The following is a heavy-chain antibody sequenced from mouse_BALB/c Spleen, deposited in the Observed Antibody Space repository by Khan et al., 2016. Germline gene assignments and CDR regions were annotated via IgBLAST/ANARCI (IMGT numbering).Heavy chain of an antibody. Sequence: EVQLQESGPGLVKPSQSLSLTCTVTGYSITSDYAWNLIRQFPGNKLEWMGYISYSGNTIYNPSLKSRISITRDTSKNQFYLQLNSVTTEDTATYSGARRYYRNDDALDYWGQGTSVTVSA. J-gene: IGHJ4*01. CDR1: GYSITSDYA. CDR3: ARRYYRNDDALDY. D-gene: IGHD2-14*01. CDR2: ISYSGNT. V-gene: IGHV3-2*02.